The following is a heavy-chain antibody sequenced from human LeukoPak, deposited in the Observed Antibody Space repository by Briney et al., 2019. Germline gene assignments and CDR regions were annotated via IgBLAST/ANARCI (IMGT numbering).Heavy chain of an antibody. D-gene: IGHD5-18*01. CDR3: ARGTRYSYGFDY. J-gene: IGHJ4*02. CDR1: GGSISSYY. Sequence: PSETLSLTCNVSGGSISSYYMTWIRQSPGKGLEWIGYFYHTGTTHYNPSLRSRVTMSVDTSKNQFSLKLSSVTAADTAVYYCARGTRYSYGFDYWGQGTLVTVSS. CDR2: FYHTGTT. V-gene: IGHV4-59*12.